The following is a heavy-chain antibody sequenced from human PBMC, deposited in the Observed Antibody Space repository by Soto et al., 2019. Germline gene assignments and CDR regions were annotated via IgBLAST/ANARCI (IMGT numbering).Heavy chain of an antibody. D-gene: IGHD3-16*02. J-gene: IGHJ5*02. Sequence: SETLSLTCAVYGGSFSGYYWSWIRQPPGKGLEWIGEINHSGSTNYNPSLKSRVTISVDTSKNQFSLKLSSVTAADTAVYYCARGGDYDYIWGSYRYTVWFDPWGRGTLVTVSS. CDR3: ARGGDYDYIWGSYRYTVWFDP. CDR1: GGSFSGYY. V-gene: IGHV4-34*01. CDR2: INHSGST.